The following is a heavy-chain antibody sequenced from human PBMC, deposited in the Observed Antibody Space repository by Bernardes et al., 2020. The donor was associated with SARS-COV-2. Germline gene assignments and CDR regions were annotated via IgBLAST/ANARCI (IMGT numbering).Heavy chain of an antibody. J-gene: IGHJ6*02. CDR1: GFDFSDYC. CDR3: ARSAGMDV. V-gene: IGHV3-7*03. CDR2: ITRDGIET. Sequence: GGSLRLSCAVSGFDFSDYCMAWVRQAPGKGLEWVANITRDGIETYYVDSVKGRFTISRDNAKNLVFLQMNSLRAEDTAIFYCARSAGMDVWGQGTMVTVSS.